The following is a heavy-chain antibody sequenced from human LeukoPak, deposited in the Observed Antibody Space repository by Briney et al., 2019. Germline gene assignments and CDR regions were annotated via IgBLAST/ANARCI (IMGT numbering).Heavy chain of an antibody. D-gene: IGHD6-6*01. V-gene: IGHV4-34*01. J-gene: IGHJ4*02. CDR2: INHSGST. CDR1: GGSFSGYY. CDR3: ARGGVAAARGTFDY. Sequence: PSETLSLTCAVYGGSFSGYYWSWIRQPPGKGLEWIGEINHSGSTNYNPSLKSRVTISVDTSKNQFSLKLSSVTAADTAVYYCARGGVAAARGTFDYWGQGTLVTVSS.